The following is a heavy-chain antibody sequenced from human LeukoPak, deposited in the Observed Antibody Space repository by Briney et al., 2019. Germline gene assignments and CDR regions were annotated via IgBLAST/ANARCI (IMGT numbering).Heavy chain of an antibody. CDR2: ISPYNGNT. CDR1: GYTFTSYD. V-gene: IGHV1-18*01. CDR3: ARGLGDCSGGSCYSADP. J-gene: IGHJ5*02. D-gene: IGHD2-15*01. Sequence: ASVKVSCKASGYTFTSYDISWVRQAPGQGLAWMGWISPYNGNTNYAQNLQGRVTMTTDTSTSTAYLELRSLTSDDTAVYYCARGLGDCSGGSCYSADPWGQGTLVTVSS.